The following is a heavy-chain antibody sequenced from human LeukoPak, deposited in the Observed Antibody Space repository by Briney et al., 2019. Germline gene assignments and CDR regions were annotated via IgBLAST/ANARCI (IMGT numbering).Heavy chain of an antibody. CDR1: GFTFSSYG. V-gene: IGHV3-33*06. D-gene: IGHD6-19*01. CDR3: AKALSIAVAGTGVLYFDS. CDR2: IWYDGSNK. Sequence: GGSLRLSCAASGFTFSSYGMHWVRQAPGKGLEWVAVIWYDGSNKYYADSVKGRFTISRDNSKNTLYLQMNSLRAEDTAVYYCAKALSIAVAGTGVLYFDSWGQGTLVTVSS. J-gene: IGHJ4*02.